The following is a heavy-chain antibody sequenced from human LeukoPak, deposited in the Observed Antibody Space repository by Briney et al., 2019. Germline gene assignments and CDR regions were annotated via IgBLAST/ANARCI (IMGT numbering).Heavy chain of an antibody. J-gene: IGHJ6*03. D-gene: IGHD4-11*01. V-gene: IGHV1-69*05. CDR3: ARSIAGYSNDVAYYYYYMDV. Sequence: SVKVSCKASGGTFSSYAISWVRQAPGQGLEWMGGIIPIFGTANYAQKFQGRVTITTDESTSTAYMELSSLRSEDTAVYYCARSIAGYSNDVAYYYYYMDVWGKGTTVTVSS. CDR1: GGTFSSYA. CDR2: IIPIFGTA.